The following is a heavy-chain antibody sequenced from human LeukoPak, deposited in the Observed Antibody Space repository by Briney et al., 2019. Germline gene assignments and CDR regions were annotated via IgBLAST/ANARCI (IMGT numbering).Heavy chain of an antibody. Sequence: SESLSLTCTVSGGSISSYYWQWIRQPPGNRLEWIGYVYYSGSTDYNPSLKSRVTISVDTSKNQFSLRLTSATAADTAVYYCARGEPRIARPGAPPFDLWGRGTLVTVSS. CDR1: GGSISSYY. D-gene: IGHD6-13*01. CDR2: VYYSGST. J-gene: IGHJ2*01. CDR3: ARGEPRIARPGAPPFDL. V-gene: IGHV4-59*01.